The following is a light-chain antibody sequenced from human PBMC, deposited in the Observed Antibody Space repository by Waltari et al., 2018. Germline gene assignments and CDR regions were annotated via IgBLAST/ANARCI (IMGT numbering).Light chain of an antibody. CDR1: QSISTY. CDR2: AAS. J-gene: IGKJ4*01. CDR3: QQSYSPLT. V-gene: IGKV1-39*01. Sequence: DFQMTQSPSSLSASVGDRVTITCRASQSISTYLNWYQQKPGKAPNLLIYAASSLQSGVPSRFSGSGSGTDFTLTISSLQPADFATYYCQQSYSPLTFGGGTKVEIK.